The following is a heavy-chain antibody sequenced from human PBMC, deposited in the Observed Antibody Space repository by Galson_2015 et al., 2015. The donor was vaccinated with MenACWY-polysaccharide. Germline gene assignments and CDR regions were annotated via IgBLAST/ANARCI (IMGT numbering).Heavy chain of an antibody. V-gene: IGHV3-48*02. CDR1: GFTFSSYG. Sequence: SLRLSYAASGFTFSSYGMNWVRQAPGKGLEYVAYITNGRGIISYADSVKGRFTISRDNAGESLFLQMNSLSDEDTAVYHCVRDFLRTSDTWGQGTMVTVTA. CDR2: ITNGRGII. D-gene: IGHD2/OR15-2a*01. CDR3: VRDFLRTSDT. J-gene: IGHJ3*02.